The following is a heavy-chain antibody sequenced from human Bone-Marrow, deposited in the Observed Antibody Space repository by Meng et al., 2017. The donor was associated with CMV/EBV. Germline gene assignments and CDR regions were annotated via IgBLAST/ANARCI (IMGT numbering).Heavy chain of an antibody. CDR2: ISYDGSNK. CDR3: ARAGAPYLGIGSWRFDY. CDR1: GFTFSSYA. Sequence: GESLKISCAASGFTFSSYAMHWVRQAPGKGLEWVAVISYDGSNKYYADSVKGRFTISRDNSKNTLYLQMNSLRAEDTAVYYCARAGAPYLGIGSWRFDYWGQGTLVTVSS. D-gene: IGHD7-27*01. V-gene: IGHV3-30*04. J-gene: IGHJ4*02.